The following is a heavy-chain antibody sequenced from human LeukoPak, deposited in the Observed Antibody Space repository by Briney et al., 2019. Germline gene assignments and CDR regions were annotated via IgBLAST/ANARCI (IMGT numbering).Heavy chain of an antibody. Sequence: ASVKVSCXVSGYTLTELSMHWVRQAPGKGLEWMGGFDPEDGETIYAQKFQGRVTMTEDTSTDTAYMELSSLRSEDTAVYYCATASVSDAAYYYYYYYMDVWDKGTTVTVSS. D-gene: IGHD5/OR15-5a*01. CDR3: ATASVSDAAYYYYYYYMDV. CDR1: GYTLTELS. V-gene: IGHV1-24*01. CDR2: FDPEDGET. J-gene: IGHJ6*03.